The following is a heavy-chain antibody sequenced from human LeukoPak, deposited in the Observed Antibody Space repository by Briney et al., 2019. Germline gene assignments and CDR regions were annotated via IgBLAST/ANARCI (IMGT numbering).Heavy chain of an antibody. V-gene: IGHV3-9*03. J-gene: IGHJ4*02. Sequence: GGSLRLSCAASGFTFDDYAMHWVRQAPGKGLEWVSGITWNSGSIGYADSVKGRFTISRDNAKNSLYLQMNSLRAEDMALYYCAKSPQASCGGDCYFDYWGQGTLVTVSS. CDR1: GFTFDDYA. CDR3: AKSPQASCGGDCYFDY. CDR2: ITWNSGSI. D-gene: IGHD2-21*01.